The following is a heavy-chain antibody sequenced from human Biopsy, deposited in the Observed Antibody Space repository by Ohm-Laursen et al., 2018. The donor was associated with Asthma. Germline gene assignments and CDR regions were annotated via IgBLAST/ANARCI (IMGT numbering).Heavy chain of an antibody. CDR2: HDYEEGGT. CDR1: GYILTDLS. Sequence: SSVKVSCKVSGYILTDLSMHWVRQAPGQGLEWMGGHDYEEGGTVNARRFQGRVTMTEDTSTDTAYMELSSLSSDDTAVYYCASDFPKDYVRYNYQFWGQGTLVTVSS. D-gene: IGHD5-18*01. J-gene: IGHJ4*02. CDR3: ASDFPKDYVRYNYQF. V-gene: IGHV1-24*01.